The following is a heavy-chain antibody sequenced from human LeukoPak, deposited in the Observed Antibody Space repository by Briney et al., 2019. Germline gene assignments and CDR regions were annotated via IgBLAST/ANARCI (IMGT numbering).Heavy chain of an antibody. J-gene: IGHJ6*02. CDR1: GFTFDDYA. D-gene: IGHD3-10*01. Sequence: AGRSLRLSCAASGFTFDDYAMHWVRQAPGKGLEWVSGISWNSGSIGYADSVKGRFTISRDNAKNSLYLQMSSLRAEDTALYYCAKDKGITMVRGVIPHYYYGMDVWGQGTTVTVSS. CDR3: AKDKGITMVRGVIPHYYYGMDV. V-gene: IGHV3-9*01. CDR2: ISWNSGSI.